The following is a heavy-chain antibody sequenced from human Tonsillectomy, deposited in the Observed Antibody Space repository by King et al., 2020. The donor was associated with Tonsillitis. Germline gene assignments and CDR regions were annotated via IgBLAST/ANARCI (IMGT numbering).Heavy chain of an antibody. J-gene: IGHJ6*03. CDR1: GFTFSNYS. V-gene: IGHV3-21*01. D-gene: IGHD3-3*01. CDR2: ISSSSSYI. CDR3: ARDRFLEWLLSNYYYYMDV. Sequence: VQLVESGGGLVKPGGPLRLSCAASGFTFSNYSMNWVRQAPGKGLEWVSSISSSSSYIYYADSVKGRFTISRDNAKNSLYLQMNSLRAEDTAVYYCARDRFLEWLLSNYYYYMDVWGKGTTVTVSS.